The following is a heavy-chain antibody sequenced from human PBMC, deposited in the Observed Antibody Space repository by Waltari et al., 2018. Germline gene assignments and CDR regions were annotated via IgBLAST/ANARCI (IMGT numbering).Heavy chain of an antibody. D-gene: IGHD3-10*01. V-gene: IGHV3-74*01. CDR1: GFTFSSYW. CDR3: ARAQLTMARNLDL. CDR2: INSDGSTA. J-gene: IGHJ2*01. Sequence: EVQLVESGGGFVQPGGSLGLSCVTSGFTFSSYWMHWVRQVPGKGLVWVSRINSDGSTASYADSVKGRFTISRDNAKNTLYLQMNSLRADDTSVYYCARAQLTMARNLDLWGRGTLVTVSS.